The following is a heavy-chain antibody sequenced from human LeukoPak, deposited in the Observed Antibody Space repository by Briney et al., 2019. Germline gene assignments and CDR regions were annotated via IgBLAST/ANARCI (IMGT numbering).Heavy chain of an antibody. CDR2: ISYSGST. D-gene: IGHD1-20*01. CDR3: ARDRRTNWNGPNFDY. Sequence: PSETLSLTCTVSGGSISSGDYYWSWIRQPPGKGLEWIGYISYSGSTYYNPSLKSRVTISVGTSKNQFSLRLSSVTAADTAVYYSARDRRTNWNGPNFDYWGQGTLVTVS. J-gene: IGHJ4*02. CDR1: GGSISSGDYY. V-gene: IGHV4-30-4*08.